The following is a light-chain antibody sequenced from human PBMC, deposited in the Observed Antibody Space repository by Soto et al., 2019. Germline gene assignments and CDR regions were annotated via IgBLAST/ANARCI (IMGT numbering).Light chain of an antibody. CDR1: SSDVGSYNL. Sequence: QSALTQPASVSGSPGQSITISCTGTSSDVGSYNLVSWYQQHPGKAPTLMIYEGSQRPSGVSNRFSGSKSGNTASLTISGLQAEDEADYYCCSYAGSSAYVFGTGTKLTVL. V-gene: IGLV2-23*01. CDR3: CSYAGSSAYV. J-gene: IGLJ1*01. CDR2: EGS.